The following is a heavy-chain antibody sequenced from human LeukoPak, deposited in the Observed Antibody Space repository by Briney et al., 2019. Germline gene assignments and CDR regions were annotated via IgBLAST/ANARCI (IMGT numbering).Heavy chain of an antibody. Sequence: SETLSLTCTVSGGSISSSSYYWGWIRQPPGKGLEWIGSIYYSGSTYYNLSLKSRVTISVDTSKNQFSLKLSSVTAADTAVYYCARAPGTTFDYWGHGNMVTVSS. CDR1: GGSISSSSYY. CDR2: IYYSGST. V-gene: IGHV4-39*01. D-gene: IGHD4-17*01. CDR3: ARAPGTTFDY. J-gene: IGHJ4*01.